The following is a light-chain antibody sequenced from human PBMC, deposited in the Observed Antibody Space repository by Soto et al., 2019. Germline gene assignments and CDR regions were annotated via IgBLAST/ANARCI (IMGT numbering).Light chain of an antibody. V-gene: IGKV3-20*01. CDR3: QEYLQWPPGM. CDR2: GAS. CDR1: QSVSSSY. Sequence: EIVLTQSPGTLSLSPGERATLSCRASQSVSSSYLAWYQQNPGQAPRLLIYGASSRATGIPDRFSGSGSGTEFTLTISTLQSEDFAVYYCQEYLQWPPGMFGQGTTV. J-gene: IGKJ1*01.